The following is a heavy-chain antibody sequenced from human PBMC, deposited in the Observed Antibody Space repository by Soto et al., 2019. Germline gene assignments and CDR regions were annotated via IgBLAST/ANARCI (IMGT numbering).Heavy chain of an antibody. CDR1: GISFENFG. D-gene: IGHD2-21*01. CDR2: ISASGFKK. CDR3: AKKQGGELVPRGTVDWFGP. Sequence: PERCLRRPCAASGISFENFGMSWVRQAPGKGLEWISSISASGFKKYYADSVKGRFTIYRDNSKSTVYLELNNLSAKYTEVYHCAKKQGGELVPRGTVDWFGPWGQGSVVTVSS. V-gene: IGHV3-23*01. J-gene: IGHJ5*02.